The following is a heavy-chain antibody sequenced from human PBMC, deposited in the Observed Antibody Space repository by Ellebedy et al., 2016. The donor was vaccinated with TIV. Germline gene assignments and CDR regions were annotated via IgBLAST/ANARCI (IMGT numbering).Heavy chain of an antibody. CDR1: GFSFSTYA. CDR2: IIGSGGST. CDR3: ARSPKDHFYHGMDV. J-gene: IGHJ6*02. Sequence: GGSLRLSCAASGFSFSTYAMSWVRQAPGKGLEWVTGIIGSGGSTNYVDSVKGRFTSSRDNSKNTLFLQMNSLRDEDTAVYYCARSPKDHFYHGMDVWGQGTTVTVSS. V-gene: IGHV3-23*01. D-gene: IGHD2/OR15-2a*01.